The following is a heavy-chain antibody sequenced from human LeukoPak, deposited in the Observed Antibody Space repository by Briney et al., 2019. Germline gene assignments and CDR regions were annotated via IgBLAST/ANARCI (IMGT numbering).Heavy chain of an antibody. CDR1: GFTFSSYS. Sequence: GGSLRLSCAASGFTFSSYSMNWVRQAPGKGLEWVSSISSSSSYIYYADSAKGRFTISRDNAKNSLYLQMNSLRAEDTAAYYCASDFWSGYYGYFDYWGQGTLVTVSS. V-gene: IGHV3-21*01. J-gene: IGHJ4*02. CDR3: ASDFWSGYYGYFDY. D-gene: IGHD3-3*01. CDR2: ISSSSSYI.